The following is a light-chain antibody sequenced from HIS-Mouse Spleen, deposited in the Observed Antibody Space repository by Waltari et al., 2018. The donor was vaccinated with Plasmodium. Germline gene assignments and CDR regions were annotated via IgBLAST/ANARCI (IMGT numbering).Light chain of an antibody. CDR1: SSDVCGFNY. CDR2: EVS. CDR3: SSYAGSNNLV. V-gene: IGLV2-8*01. Sequence: QSALTQPPSASGSPGQSVTISCTGTSSDVCGFNYVSWYQQHPGQAPKRMIYEVSKRPSGVPDRFSGSKSGNTASLTVSGLQAEDEADYYCSSYAGSNNLVFGGGTKLTVL. J-gene: IGLJ2*01.